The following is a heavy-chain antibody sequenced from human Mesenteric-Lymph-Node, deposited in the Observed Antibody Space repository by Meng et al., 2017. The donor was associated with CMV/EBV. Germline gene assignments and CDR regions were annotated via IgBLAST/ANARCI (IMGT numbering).Heavy chain of an antibody. CDR2: IKEDGSER. D-gene: IGHD2-15*01. CDR3: AYCSGPNCFPEYWYFDL. V-gene: IGHV3-7*01. CDR1: GFTFSNYW. J-gene: IGHJ2*01. Sequence: GGSLRLSCAASGFTFSNYWMSWVRQPPGKGLEWVANIKEDGSERYYVGSVKGRFTISSDSAKNSVYLQMNSLRAEDTAMYYCAYCSGPNCFPEYWYFDLWGRGTQVTVSS.